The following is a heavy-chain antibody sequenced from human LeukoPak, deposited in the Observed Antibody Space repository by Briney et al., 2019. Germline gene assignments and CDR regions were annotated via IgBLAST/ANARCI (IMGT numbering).Heavy chain of an antibody. V-gene: IGHV4-59*01. J-gene: IGHJ4*02. Sequence: SETLSLTCTVSGGSISDYSWSWIRQPPGKGLEWIGNLYYNGSANHNPSLKSRVTISGDTSKNQFSLKLTSVTAADTAVYYCARAGGIRTAALDLDYWGQGTLVTVSS. CDR2: LYYNGSA. D-gene: IGHD6-25*01. CDR3: ARAGGIRTAALDLDY. CDR1: GGSISDYS.